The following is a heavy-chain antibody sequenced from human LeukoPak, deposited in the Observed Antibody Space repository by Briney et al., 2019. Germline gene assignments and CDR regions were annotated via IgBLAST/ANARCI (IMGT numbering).Heavy chain of an antibody. J-gene: IGHJ4*02. CDR3: AREATVGGY. D-gene: IGHD3-16*01. V-gene: IGHV1-2*02. Sequence: GASVKVSCKASGYTFTAYYIHWVRQAPGQGLEWVGWIYPSTGGTNFAQKFHGRVTMTRDTSISTVYMELSSLKSDDTAVYYCAREATVGGYWGQGTLVTVSS. CDR2: IYPSTGGT. CDR1: GYTFTAYY.